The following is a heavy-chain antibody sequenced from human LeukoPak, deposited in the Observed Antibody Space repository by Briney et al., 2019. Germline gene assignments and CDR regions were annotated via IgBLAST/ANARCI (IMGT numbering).Heavy chain of an antibody. CDR3: ARGGWLLYNWFDP. V-gene: IGHV3-9*01. J-gene: IGHJ5*02. CDR1: GFTFDDYA. D-gene: IGHD5-12*01. CDR2: ISWNSGSI. Sequence: GGSLRLSCAASGFTFDDYAMHWVRQAPGKGLEWVSGISWNSGSIGYADSVKGRFTISRDNAENSLYLQMNSLRAEDTAVYYCARGGWLLYNWFDPWGQGTLVTVSS.